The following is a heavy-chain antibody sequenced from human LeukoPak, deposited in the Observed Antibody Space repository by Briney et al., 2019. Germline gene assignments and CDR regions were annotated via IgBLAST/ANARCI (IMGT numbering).Heavy chain of an antibody. Sequence: GGSLRLSCAASGFTFDDYTMHWVRQAPGKGLEWVSLISWDGGSTYYADSVKGRFTISRDNSKNSLYLQMNSLRTEDTALYYCTKESIAAADYYMDVWGKGTTVTVSS. V-gene: IGHV3-43*01. CDR2: ISWDGGST. CDR3: TKESIAAADYYMDV. CDR1: GFTFDDYT. J-gene: IGHJ6*03. D-gene: IGHD6-13*01.